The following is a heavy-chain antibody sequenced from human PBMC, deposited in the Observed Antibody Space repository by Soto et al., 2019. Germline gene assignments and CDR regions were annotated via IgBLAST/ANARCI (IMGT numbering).Heavy chain of an antibody. D-gene: IGHD3-22*01. CDR1: GFIFSSYG. J-gene: IGHJ4*02. CDR3: AKRGGTSGYYPWDY. CDR2: MTGSGGVT. Sequence: EVPLLESGGDLVQPGGSLRLSCAASGFIFSSYGMSWVRQAPGKGLEWVSAMTGSGGVTYYADSVKGRFTISRDNSKNTLYLQMNSLRADDTAVYYCAKRGGTSGYYPWDYWGQGILVTVSS. V-gene: IGHV3-23*01.